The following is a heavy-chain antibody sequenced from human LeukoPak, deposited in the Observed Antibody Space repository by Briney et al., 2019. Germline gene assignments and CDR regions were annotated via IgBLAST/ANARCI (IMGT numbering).Heavy chain of an antibody. CDR3: ARTSYPYESSGYYYGWFDP. V-gene: IGHV1-46*01. Sequence: ASVKVSCKASGGTFSSYAISWVRQAPGQGLEWMGIINPSGGSTSYAQKFQGRVTMTRDTSTSTFYMELSSLRSEDTAVYYCARTSYPYESSGYYYGWFDPWGQGTLVTVSS. CDR1: GGTFSSYA. J-gene: IGHJ5*02. D-gene: IGHD3-22*01. CDR2: INPSGGST.